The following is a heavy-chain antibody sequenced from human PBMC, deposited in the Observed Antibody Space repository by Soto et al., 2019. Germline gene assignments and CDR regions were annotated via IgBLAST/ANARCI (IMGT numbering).Heavy chain of an antibody. CDR1: GFIFHNYG. Sequence: QVQLVESGGGVVQPGRSLRLSCAASGFIFHNYGMHWVRQAPGKGLEWVAVISYDGRNKYYADSVKGLFTISRDNSKNTLYLQMNSLRDEDTAVYCCAKFVDLTVRGVPPSDFWGQGTLVTVSS. CDR2: ISYDGRNK. CDR3: AKFVDLTVRGVPPSDF. V-gene: IGHV3-30*18. J-gene: IGHJ4*02. D-gene: IGHD3-10*01.